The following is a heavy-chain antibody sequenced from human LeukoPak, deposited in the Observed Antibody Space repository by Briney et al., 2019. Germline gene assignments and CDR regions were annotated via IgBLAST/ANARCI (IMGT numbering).Heavy chain of an antibody. CDR1: GFTFSSYA. D-gene: IGHD2-15*01. V-gene: IGHV3-23*01. CDR3: AKDLCSGGSCYVADY. CDR2: ISGSGGST. Sequence: GGSLRLSCAASGFTFSSYAMSWVRQAPGKGLEWVSAISGSGGSTYYADSVKGRFTISRDNSKNTLYLQMSSLRAEDTAVYYCAKDLCSGGSCYVADYWGQGTLVTVSS. J-gene: IGHJ4*02.